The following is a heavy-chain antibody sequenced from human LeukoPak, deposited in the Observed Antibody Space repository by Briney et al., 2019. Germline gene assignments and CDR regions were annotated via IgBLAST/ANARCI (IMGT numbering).Heavy chain of an antibody. V-gene: IGHV3-11*01. J-gene: IGHJ4*02. CDR1: GFTFSDYY. D-gene: IGHD6-13*01. CDR3: ARNLGVARGSWYYFDY. CDR2: ISSSGSTI. Sequence: GGSLRLSCAASGFTFSDYYMSWIRQAPGKGLEWVSYISSSGSTIYYADSVKGRFTISRHNSKNTLYLQMNSLRAEDTAVYYCARNLGVARGSWYYFDYWGQGTLVTVSS.